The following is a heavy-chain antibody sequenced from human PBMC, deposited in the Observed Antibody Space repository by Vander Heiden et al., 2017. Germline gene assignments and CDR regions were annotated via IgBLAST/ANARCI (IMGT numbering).Heavy chain of an antibody. CDR1: DFTFSISNAW. J-gene: IGHJ4*02. D-gene: IGHD1-20*01. V-gene: IGHV3-15*07. CDR3: TTDNNWTFEF. CDR2: IKSKSYGGTT. Sequence: EVQLVESGGDLVKPGGSLRLSCAAPDFTFSISNAWMNWVRQAPGKGLEWVGRIKSKSYGGTTDYAAPVKGRFSISRDDSKNTMYLQMNSLKTEDTAVYFCTTDNNWTFEFWGQGALVTVSS.